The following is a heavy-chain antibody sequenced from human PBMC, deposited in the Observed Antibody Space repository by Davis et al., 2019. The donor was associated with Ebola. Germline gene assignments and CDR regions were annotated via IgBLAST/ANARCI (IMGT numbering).Heavy chain of an antibody. CDR2: IFPYDGRT. J-gene: IGHJ4*01. D-gene: IGHD3-10*01. CDR1: GYFFTTYG. V-gene: IGHV1-18*01. CDR3: ARDGDFGNHEGDY. Sequence: ASVKVSCKTSGYFFTTYGISWVRQAPGQGLEWVGTIFPYDGRTHYAQKFQDRVTLTTDTYTTTAYMELTSLRSDDTAVYFCARDGDFGNHEGDYWGHGTLVTVSS.